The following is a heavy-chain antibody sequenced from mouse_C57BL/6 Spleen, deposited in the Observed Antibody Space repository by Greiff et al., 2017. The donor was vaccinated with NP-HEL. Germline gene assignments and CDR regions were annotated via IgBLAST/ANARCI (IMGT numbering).Heavy chain of an antibody. D-gene: IGHD4-1*01. CDR1: GYTFTDYY. CDR3: ARSYLGPYWYFDV. Sequence: EVQLQQSGPELVKPGASVKISCKASGYTFTDYYMNWVKQSHGKSLEWIGDINPNNGGTSYNQKFKGKATLTVDKSSSTAYMELRSLTSEDSAVYYCARSYLGPYWYFDVWGTGTTVTVSS. CDR2: INPNNGGT. J-gene: IGHJ1*03. V-gene: IGHV1-26*01.